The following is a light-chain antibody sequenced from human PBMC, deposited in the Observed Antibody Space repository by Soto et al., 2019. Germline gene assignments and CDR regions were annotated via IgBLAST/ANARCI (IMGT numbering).Light chain of an antibody. Sequence: QSALTQPASVSGSPGQSITISCTGTSSDVGGYDYVSWYQQHPGKVPKLMIYDVSSRPSGVSNRFSGSKSGNTASLTISGLQAEDEADYYCSSYASSSTLVFGGGTKVT. J-gene: IGLJ2*01. CDR1: SSDVGGYDY. CDR2: DVS. V-gene: IGLV2-14*01. CDR3: SSYASSSTLV.